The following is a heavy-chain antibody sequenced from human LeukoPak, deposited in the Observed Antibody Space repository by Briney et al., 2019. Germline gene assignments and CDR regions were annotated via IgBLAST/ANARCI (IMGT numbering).Heavy chain of an antibody. V-gene: IGHV1-8*01. J-gene: IGHJ4*02. D-gene: IGHD3-22*01. CDR1: GYTFTSYD. Sequence: GASVKVSCKASGYTFTSYDINWVRQATGQGLEWMGWTNPNSGNTGYAQKFQGRVTMTRNTSISTAYMELSSLRSEDTAVYYCARGNLNTMTNDYWGQGTLVTVSS. CDR2: TNPNSGNT. CDR3: ARGNLNTMTNDY.